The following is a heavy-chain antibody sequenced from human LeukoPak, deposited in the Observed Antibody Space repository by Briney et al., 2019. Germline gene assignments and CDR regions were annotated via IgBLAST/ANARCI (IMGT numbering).Heavy chain of an antibody. CDR2: INPNSGGT. Sequence: ASVKVSCKASGYTFTGYYMHWVRQAPGQGLEWMGWINPNSGGTNYAQKFQGRATMTRDTSISTAYMELSRLRSDDTAVYYCAREGDYRGDWFDPWGQGTLVTVSS. D-gene: IGHD3-16*01. V-gene: IGHV1-2*02. J-gene: IGHJ5*02. CDR1: GYTFTGYY. CDR3: AREGDYRGDWFDP.